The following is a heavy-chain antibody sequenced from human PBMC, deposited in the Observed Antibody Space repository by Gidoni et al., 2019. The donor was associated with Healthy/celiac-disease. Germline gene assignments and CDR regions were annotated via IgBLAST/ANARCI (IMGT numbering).Heavy chain of an antibody. Sequence: QVQLQESGPGLVKPSQTLTLTCTVPGGSIHSDGYYWSWIRQHPGKGLEWIGYIYYSVRTDYNPSLKSRVTISVDTSKNQSSLKLSSVTAADTAVYYCARGNGATIWDYYYYYMDVWGKGTTVTVSS. D-gene: IGHD5-12*01. CDR2: IYYSVRT. J-gene: IGHJ6*03. CDR3: ARGNGATIWDYYYYYMDV. V-gene: IGHV4-31*03. CDR1: GGSIHSDGYY.